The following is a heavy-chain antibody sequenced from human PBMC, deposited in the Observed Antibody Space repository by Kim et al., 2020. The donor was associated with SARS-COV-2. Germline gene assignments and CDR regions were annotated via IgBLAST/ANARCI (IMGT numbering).Heavy chain of an antibody. J-gene: IGHJ4*02. CDR3: ARHRLVTYYYDSRGYYPDY. V-gene: IGHV5-51*01. CDR2: IYPGDSDT. CDR1: GYSFTSYW. Sequence: GESLKISCKGSGYSFTSYWIGWVRQMPGKGLEWMGIIYPGDSDTRYSPSFQGQVTIPADKSISTAYLQWSSLKASDTAMYYCARHRLVTYYYDSRGYYPDYWGQGTLVNVSS. D-gene: IGHD3-22*01.